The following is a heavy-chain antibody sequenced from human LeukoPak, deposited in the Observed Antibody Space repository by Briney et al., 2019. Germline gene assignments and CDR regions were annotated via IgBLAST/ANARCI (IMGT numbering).Heavy chain of an antibody. CDR2: AYYSSKWYN. CDR3: AREGEVGTTWSWFDP. Sequence: SQTLSLTCAISGDSVSSNSATWNWITQSPSRGLEWLGRAYYSSKWYNNYAVSVKSRMTISADTSKNQFFLHLNSVTPEDMAVYYCAREGEVGTTWSWFDPWGQGALVTVSS. CDR1: GDSVSSNSAT. J-gene: IGHJ5*02. V-gene: IGHV6-1*01. D-gene: IGHD1-26*01.